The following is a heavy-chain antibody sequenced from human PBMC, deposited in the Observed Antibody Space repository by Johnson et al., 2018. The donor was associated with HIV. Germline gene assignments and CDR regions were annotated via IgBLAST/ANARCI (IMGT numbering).Heavy chain of an antibody. Sequence: VQLVESGGGVVQPGRSLRLSCAASGFTFSSYGMHWVRQAPGKGLEWLAVISYDGSNKYYADSVKGRFTISRANSKNTLYLQINSLRAEDTAVYYCAKDGGARGSSWYEGVFDIWGQGTMVTVSS. D-gene: IGHD6-13*01. CDR3: AKDGGARGSSWYEGVFDI. CDR1: GFTFSSYG. CDR2: ISYDGSNK. V-gene: IGHV3-30*18. J-gene: IGHJ3*02.